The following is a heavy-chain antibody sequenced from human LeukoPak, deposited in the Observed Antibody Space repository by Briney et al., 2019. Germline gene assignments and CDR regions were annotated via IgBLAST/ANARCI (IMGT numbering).Heavy chain of an antibody. CDR3: SKSFFKGNSIF. CDR1: GFTFSSYW. Sequence: GGSLRLSCAASGFTFSSYWMSWVRQAPGKGLEWVANIKQDGSEKYYVDSVKGRFTISRDNAKNSLYLQMNSLRAEDTAVYYCSKSFFKGNSIFWGQGTLVTVSS. CDR2: IKQDGSEK. D-gene: IGHD4-23*01. J-gene: IGHJ4*02. V-gene: IGHV3-7*01.